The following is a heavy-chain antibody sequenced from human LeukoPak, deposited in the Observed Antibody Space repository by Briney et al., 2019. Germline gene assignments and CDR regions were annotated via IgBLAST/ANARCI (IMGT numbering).Heavy chain of an antibody. CDR2: IYYSGAT. Sequence: SETLSLTCTVSGGSISNYCWSWIRQPPGKGLEWIGHIYYSGATKYNPSLKSRITISVDTSKNQFSLMLSSVTAADTAVYYCARFGITVVRGGKYYFDYWGQGTLVTVSS. D-gene: IGHD3-10*01. CDR1: GGSISNYC. J-gene: IGHJ4*02. V-gene: IGHV4-59*08. CDR3: ARFGITVVRGGKYYFDY.